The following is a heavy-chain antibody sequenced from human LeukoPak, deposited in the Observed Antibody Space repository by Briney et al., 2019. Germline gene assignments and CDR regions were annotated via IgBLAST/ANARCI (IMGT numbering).Heavy chain of an antibody. J-gene: IGHJ4*02. V-gene: IGHV4-34*01. Sequence: SETLSLTCDVSGGSCDDYYCSWIRQPPGKELEWIGEIHPHGIFYYNSSLMSRVTISIDTSKSQFSLRLTSVTAADTAIYYCSRGRDRSKAGDHWGQGSLVTVSS. CDR1: GGSCDDYY. D-gene: IGHD5-24*01. CDR2: IHPHGIF. CDR3: SRGRDRSKAGDH.